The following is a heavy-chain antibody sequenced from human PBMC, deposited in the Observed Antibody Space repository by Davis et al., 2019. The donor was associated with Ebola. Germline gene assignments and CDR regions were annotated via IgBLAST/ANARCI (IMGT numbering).Heavy chain of an antibody. V-gene: IGHV2-70*18. CDR3: ARISGDYRDAFDI. D-gene: IGHD4-17*01. J-gene: IGHJ3*02. Sequence: SWVRQAPGKALEWLALIDWDDDKYYSTSLKTRLTISKDTSKNQVVLTMTNMDPVDTATYYCARISGDYRDAFDIWGQGTMVTVSS. CDR2: IDWDDDK.